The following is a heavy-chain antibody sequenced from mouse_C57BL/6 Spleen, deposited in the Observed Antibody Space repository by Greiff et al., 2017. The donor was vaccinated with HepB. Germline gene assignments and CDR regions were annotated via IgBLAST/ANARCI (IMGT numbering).Heavy chain of an antibody. CDR3: ARSYSNYEDFPCFAY. J-gene: IGHJ3*01. CDR2: IHPNSGST. V-gene: IGHV1-64*01. D-gene: IGHD2-5*01. CDR1: GYTFTSYW. Sequence: QVQLQQPGAELVKPGASVKLSCKASGYTFTSYWMHWVKQRPGQGLEWIGMIHPNSGSTNYNEKFKSKATLTVDKSSSTAYMQLSSLTSEDSAVYYGARSYSNYEDFPCFAYWGQGTLVTVSA.